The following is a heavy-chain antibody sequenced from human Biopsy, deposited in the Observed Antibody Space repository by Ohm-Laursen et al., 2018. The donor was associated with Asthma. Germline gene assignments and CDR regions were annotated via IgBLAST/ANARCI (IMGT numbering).Heavy chain of an antibody. CDR3: ASDFPKDYVRYNFQF. D-gene: IGHD4-17*01. Sequence: ASVKVSCKIFGYSLTDLSMHWVRQAPGQGLEWMGGHDHEEGGTVNARRFQGRVTMTEDTSTDTAYMELSSLSSDDTAVYYCASDFPKDYVRYNFQFWGQGTLVAVSS. J-gene: IGHJ4*02. CDR2: HDHEEGGT. V-gene: IGHV1-24*01. CDR1: GYSLTDLS.